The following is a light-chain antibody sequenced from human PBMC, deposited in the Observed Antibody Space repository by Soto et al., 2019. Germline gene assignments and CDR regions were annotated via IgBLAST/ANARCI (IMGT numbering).Light chain of an antibody. Sequence: DIQLAQSPSSLSAFVGDRVSITCRTSQNIDNYLNWYQQKPGKAPKLLIYASSSLQNGVPSRFSGSGSGTEFTLSIRPLQAEDSATYYCHQSYSSDIFGGGTKVVI. V-gene: IGKV1-39*01. CDR3: HQSYSSDI. J-gene: IGKJ4*01. CDR2: ASS. CDR1: QNIDNY.